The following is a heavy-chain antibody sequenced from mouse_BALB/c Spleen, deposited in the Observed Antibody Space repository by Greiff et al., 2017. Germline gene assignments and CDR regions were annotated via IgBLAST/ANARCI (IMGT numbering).Heavy chain of an antibody. CDR2: IYPSDSYT. Sequence: QVQLQQPGAELVRPGASVKLSCKASGYTFTSYWINWVKQRPGQGLEWIGNIYPSDSYTNYNQKFKDKATLTVDKSSSTAYMQLSSLTSVDSAVYFCARLLRLRYYAMDYWGQGTSVTVSS. CDR1: GYTFTSYW. V-gene: IGHV1-69*02. CDR3: ARLLRLRYYAMDY. J-gene: IGHJ4*01. D-gene: IGHD1-2*01.